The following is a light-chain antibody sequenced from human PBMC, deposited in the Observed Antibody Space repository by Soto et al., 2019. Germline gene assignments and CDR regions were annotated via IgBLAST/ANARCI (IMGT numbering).Light chain of an antibody. CDR3: YSYVGAIS. CDR1: SSDVGSHNF. Sequence: QSALTQPASVSGSPGQSITISCTGTSSDVGSHNFVSWYQQHPGKAPKLVIYEVSTRPSGVSHRFSGSKSGNTASLTISGLQAEYEADYYCYSYVGAISFGGGTKLTVL. J-gene: IGLJ2*01. CDR2: EVS. V-gene: IGLV2-23*02.